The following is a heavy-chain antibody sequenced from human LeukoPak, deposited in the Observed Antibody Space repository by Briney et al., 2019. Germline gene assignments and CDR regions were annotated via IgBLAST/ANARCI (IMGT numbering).Heavy chain of an antibody. J-gene: IGHJ4*02. CDR2: IIPIFGTA. CDR3: ARSPGEDTAMVPFDY. CDR1: GGTFSSYA. Sequence: GASVKVSCKASGGTFSSYAISWVRQAPGQGLEWMGGIIPIFGTANYAQKFQGRVTITADKSTSTAYMELSSLRSEDTAVYYCARSPGEDTAMVPFDYWGQGTLVTVSS. D-gene: IGHD5-18*01. V-gene: IGHV1-69*06.